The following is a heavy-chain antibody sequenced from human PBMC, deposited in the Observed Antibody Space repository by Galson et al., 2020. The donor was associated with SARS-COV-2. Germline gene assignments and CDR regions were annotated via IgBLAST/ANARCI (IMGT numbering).Heavy chain of an antibody. V-gene: IGHV3-43D*04. D-gene: IGHD3-10*01. CDR2: ITWDVDST. CDR1: GFTFNDYG. CDR3: AKDRGSGAYGVFDY. J-gene: IGHJ4*02. Sequence: GESLKISCAASGFTFNDYGMHWVRQAPGKALEWVSLITWDVDSTYYADSVKGRFTISRNNIRNSVYLQMNGLRTEDTALYYCAKDRGSGAYGVFDYWGQGTLVTVSS.